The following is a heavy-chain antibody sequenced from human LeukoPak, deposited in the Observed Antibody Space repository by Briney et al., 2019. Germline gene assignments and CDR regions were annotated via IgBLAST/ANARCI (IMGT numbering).Heavy chain of an antibody. V-gene: IGHV3-21*04. CDR3: ARDKSCGDAEDY. CDR2: ISAASNYI. Sequence: GGSLRLSCAASGFTFSTSNMNWVRQAPGKGLQWVSSISAASNYIYYADSVRGRFTISRDNAKNSLYLQMNSLRAEDTAVYYCARDKSCGDAEDYWGQGALVTVSS. J-gene: IGHJ4*02. CDR1: GFTFSTSN. D-gene: IGHD4-17*01.